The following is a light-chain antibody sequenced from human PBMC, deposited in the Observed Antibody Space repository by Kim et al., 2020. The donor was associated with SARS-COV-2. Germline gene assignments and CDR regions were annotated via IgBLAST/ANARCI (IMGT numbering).Light chain of an antibody. V-gene: IGLV7-46*01. J-gene: IGLJ3*02. CDR1: TGAVTSGHY. CDR3: LLFHSSVRM. Sequence: QAVVTQEPSLTVSPGGTVTLTCGSSTGAVTSGHYPHWFQQKPGQAPRALIYYTTNKRSWTPARFSGSLLGVKAALTLSGAQPEDEADYYCLLFHSSVRMFGGGTQLTVL. CDR2: YTT.